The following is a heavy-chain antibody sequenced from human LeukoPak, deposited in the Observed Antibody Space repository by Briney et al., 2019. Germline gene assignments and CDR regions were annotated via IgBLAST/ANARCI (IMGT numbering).Heavy chain of an antibody. Sequence: SSETLSLTCTVSGDSISSGDYYWSWIRQPAGKGLEWIGRISSSGSTNYNPSLKSRVTISVDTSKNQFSLKLSSVTAADTAVYYCARDRHKYNYDGSGYPPYWGQGTLVTVSS. CDR2: ISSSGST. V-gene: IGHV4-61*02. J-gene: IGHJ4*02. CDR3: ARDRHKYNYDGSGYPPY. D-gene: IGHD3-22*01. CDR1: GDSISSGDYY.